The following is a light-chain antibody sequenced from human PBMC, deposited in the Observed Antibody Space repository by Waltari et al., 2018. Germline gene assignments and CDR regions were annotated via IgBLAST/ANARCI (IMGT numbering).Light chain of an antibody. J-gene: IGKJ4*01. CDR1: QSVSSY. Sequence: EIVLTQSPATLSFSPGKSATLSCRASQSVSSYLAWYQQKPGQAPRPLIYDASNRATGIPARFSGSGSGTDFTLTISSLEPEDFAVYYCQQRSNWRELTFGGGTKVEIK. V-gene: IGKV3-11*01. CDR2: DAS. CDR3: QQRSNWRELT.